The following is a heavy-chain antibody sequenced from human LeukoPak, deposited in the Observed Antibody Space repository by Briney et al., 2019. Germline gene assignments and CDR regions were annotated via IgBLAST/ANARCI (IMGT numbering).Heavy chain of an antibody. CDR3: ARPTGTAFDI. CDR1: GFTFSSYE. V-gene: IGHV3-48*03. Sequence: GGSLRLSCAASGFTFSSYEMNWVRQAPGKGLEWVSYISSTGGTIYYADSVKGRFTISRDNAKNSLYLQMNSLRAEDTAVYYCARPTGTAFDIWGQGTMVTVSS. J-gene: IGHJ3*02. CDR2: ISSTGGTI. D-gene: IGHD1-1*01.